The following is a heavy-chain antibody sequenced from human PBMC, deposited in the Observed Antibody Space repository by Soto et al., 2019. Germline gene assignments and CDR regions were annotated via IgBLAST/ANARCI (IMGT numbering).Heavy chain of an antibody. CDR3: ARDLLHGKLDY. V-gene: IGHV3-33*01. D-gene: IGHD1-26*01. J-gene: IGHJ4*02. CDR1: GFTFSSCG. Sequence: QVQLVESGGGVVQPGRSLRLSCAASGFTFSSCGMHWVRQAPGKGLEWVAVIWYDGSNKYYADSVKGRFTISRDNSKNTLYLQMNSLRAEDTAVYYCARDLLHGKLDYWGQGTLVTVSS. CDR2: IWYDGSNK.